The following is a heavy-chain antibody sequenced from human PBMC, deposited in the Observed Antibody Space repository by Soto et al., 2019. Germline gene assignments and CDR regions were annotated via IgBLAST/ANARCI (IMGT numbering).Heavy chain of an antibody. V-gene: IGHV3-15*07. CDR3: AADYSGGTYPIDY. J-gene: IGHJ4*02. D-gene: IGHD1-26*01. CDR2: IKSKTSGETR. CDR1: GFPFTSAW. Sequence: EVQLVESGGGLVKAGESLRLSCVVSGFPFTSAWLHWVRQAPGKGLEWVARIKSKTSGETRDYAAPVKGRFTISRDDSKNTVWLQMNSLNSEESAVYYCAADYSGGTYPIDYWGQGRLVTVSS.